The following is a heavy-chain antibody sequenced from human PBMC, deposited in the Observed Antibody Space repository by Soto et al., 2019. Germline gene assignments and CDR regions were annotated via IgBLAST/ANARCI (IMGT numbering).Heavy chain of an antibody. CDR3: VRTSLVVAVATREDF. J-gene: IGHJ4*02. CDR1: GFTFSNYW. Sequence: GGSLRLSCAASGFTFSNYWMHWVRQAPGKGLVWVSRIDSDGSRITYAGFVKGRFTISRDNAKNTVYLHMNSLTAEDTAVYYCVRTSLVVAVATREDFWGQGTLVTVSS. V-gene: IGHV3-74*01. D-gene: IGHD2-15*01. CDR2: IDSDGSRI.